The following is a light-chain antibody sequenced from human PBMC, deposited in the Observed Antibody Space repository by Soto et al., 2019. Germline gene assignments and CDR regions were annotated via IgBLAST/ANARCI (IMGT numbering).Light chain of an antibody. V-gene: IGKV1-27*01. Sequence: IRMPQNPSSLSASVGDTVTMTCRAGQTIGQYVSWYRQKPGKAPDLLIYSASTLHSGVPSRFRGSGSETVFTLEISRVETDDVGIYYCMQSTQLPPTFGQGTRLEIK. CDR3: MQSTQLPPT. CDR2: SAS. J-gene: IGKJ5*01. CDR1: QTIGQY.